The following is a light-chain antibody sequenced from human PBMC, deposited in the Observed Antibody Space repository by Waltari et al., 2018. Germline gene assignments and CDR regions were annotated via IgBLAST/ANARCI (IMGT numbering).Light chain of an antibody. Sequence: QLVLTQSPSASASLGASVKLTCTLSSGLSSNVIAWLQQQPGKGPRYLMKVTSDGSHSKGDEIPDRCSGSSSGAERYLTISSLQSEDEADYYCQTGGHGTWVFGGGTKLTVL. CDR3: QTGGHGTWV. CDR2: VTSDGSH. J-gene: IGLJ3*02. CDR1: SGLSSNV. V-gene: IGLV4-69*01.